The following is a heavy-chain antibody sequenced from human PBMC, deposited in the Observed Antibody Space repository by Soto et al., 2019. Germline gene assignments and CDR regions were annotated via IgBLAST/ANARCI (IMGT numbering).Heavy chain of an antibody. CDR3: TRVRLGSSRSSDY. V-gene: IGHV3-23*01. CDR1: GFTFSTYA. CDR2: MSGSGGST. J-gene: IGHJ4*02. D-gene: IGHD6-19*01. Sequence: GGSLRLSCAASGFTFSTYAMSWVRQAPGKGLEWVSAMSGSGGSTYYADSVKGRFTISRDNSKNTLYLQMNSLRADDTAVYYCTRVRLGSSRSSDYWGQGILVTVSS.